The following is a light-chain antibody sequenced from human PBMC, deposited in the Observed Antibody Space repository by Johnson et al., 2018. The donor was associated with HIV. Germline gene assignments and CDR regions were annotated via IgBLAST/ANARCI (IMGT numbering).Light chain of an antibody. Sequence: QSVLTQPPSVSAAPGQKVTISCSGSSSNIGKNYVSWYQQLPGTAPKVLIYENNKRPSGIPDRFSGPKSGASATLGITGLQTGDEADYYCGTWDSSLSAGVFGTGTTVAVL. V-gene: IGLV1-51*02. CDR2: ENN. CDR3: GTWDSSLSAGV. J-gene: IGLJ1*01. CDR1: SSNIGKNY.